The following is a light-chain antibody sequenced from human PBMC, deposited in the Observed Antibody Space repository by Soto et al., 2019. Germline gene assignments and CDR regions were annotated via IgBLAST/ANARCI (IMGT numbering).Light chain of an antibody. V-gene: IGKV4-1*01. CDR2: WAS. CDR3: QQYYTTPIT. Sequence: DIVMTQSPDSLAVSLGERATINCKSSQSVLYSSNNKNYLAWYQQKPGQPPKLVIYWASTRESGVPDRFSGSGSETDFTLTVSSLQAEDVAVYYCQQYYTTPITFGQGTRLEIK. J-gene: IGKJ5*01. CDR1: QSVLYSSNNKNY.